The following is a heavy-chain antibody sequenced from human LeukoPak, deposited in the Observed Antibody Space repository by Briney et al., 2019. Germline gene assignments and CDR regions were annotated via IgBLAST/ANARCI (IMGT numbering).Heavy chain of an antibody. D-gene: IGHD2-2*01. CDR2: ISAYNGNT. CDR3: ARVCWWGSSTSCYGFDY. CDR1: GYTFTSYG. Sequence: ASVKVSCKASGYTFTSYGISWVRQAPGQGHEWMGWISAYNGNTNYAQKLQGRVTITTDTTTRTAYIELRSLRSDDTAVYYCARVCWWGSSTSCYGFDYWGQGTLVTVSS. V-gene: IGHV1-18*01. J-gene: IGHJ4*02.